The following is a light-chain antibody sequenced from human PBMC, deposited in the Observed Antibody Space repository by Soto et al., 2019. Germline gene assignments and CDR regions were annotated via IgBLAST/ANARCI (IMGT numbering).Light chain of an antibody. CDR2: DVS. V-gene: IGLV2-14*03. Sequence: QSALTQPASVSGSPGQSITISCTGTSSDVGVYNYVSWFQQHPGKAPKLMVYDVSNRPSGVSNRFSGSKSGNTASLTISGLQAEDEADYYCSSYTGSNSYVFGTGTKVTVL. CDR3: SSYTGSNSYV. CDR1: SSDVGVYNY. J-gene: IGLJ1*01.